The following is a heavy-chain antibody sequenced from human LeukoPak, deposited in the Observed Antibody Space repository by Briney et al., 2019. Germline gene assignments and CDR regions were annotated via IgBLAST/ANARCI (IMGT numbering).Heavy chain of an antibody. CDR2: ISGSGGST. CDR3: AKDGGSSSWSGAFDI. CDR1: GFTFSSYA. D-gene: IGHD6-13*01. V-gene: IGHV3-23*01. Sequence: PGGSLRLSCAASGFTFSSYATSWVRQAPGKGLEWVSAISGSGGSTYYADSVKGRFTISRDNSKNTLYLQMNSLRAEDTAVYYCAKDGGSSSWSGAFDIWGQGTMVTVSS. J-gene: IGHJ3*02.